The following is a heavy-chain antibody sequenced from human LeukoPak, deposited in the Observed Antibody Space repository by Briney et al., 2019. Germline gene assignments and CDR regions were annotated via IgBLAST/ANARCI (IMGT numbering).Heavy chain of an antibody. CDR3: AKDGTSVVTPGGYYFDY. CDR1: GLTFSSYA. Sequence: GGSLRLSCAASGLTFSSYAMSWVRQAPGKGLEWVSAISGSGGSTYYADSVKGRFTISRDNSKNTLYLQMNSLRAEDTAVYYCAKDGTSVVTPGGYYFDYWGQGTLVTVSS. V-gene: IGHV3-23*01. J-gene: IGHJ4*02. CDR2: ISGSGGST. D-gene: IGHD4-23*01.